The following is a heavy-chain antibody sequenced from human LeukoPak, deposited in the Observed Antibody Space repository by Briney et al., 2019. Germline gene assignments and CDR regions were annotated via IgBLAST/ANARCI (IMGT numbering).Heavy chain of an antibody. D-gene: IGHD6-19*01. CDR2: ISYDGSNK. CDR1: GFTFSSYA. V-gene: IGHV3-30-3*01. Sequence: GGSPRLSCAASGFTFSSYAMHWVRQASGKGLEWVAVISYDGSNKYYADSVKGRFTISRDNSKNTLYLQMNSLRAEDTAVYYCARGTPSSSGWLYYGMDVWGQGTTVTVSS. CDR3: ARGTPSSSGWLYYGMDV. J-gene: IGHJ6*02.